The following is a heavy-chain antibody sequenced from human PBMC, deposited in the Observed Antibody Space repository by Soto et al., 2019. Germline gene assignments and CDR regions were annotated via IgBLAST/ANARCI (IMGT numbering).Heavy chain of an antibody. V-gene: IGHV4-34*01. D-gene: IGHD3-10*01. J-gene: IGHJ4*02. CDR2: INHSGST. CDR1: GGSFSGYY. Sequence: SSETLSLTCAVYGGSFSGYYWSWIRQPPGKGLEWIGEINHSGSTNYNPSLKSRVTISVDTSKNQFSLKLSSVTAADTAAYYCARGGPITMVRGIDYWGQGTLVTVSS. CDR3: ARGGPITMVRGIDY.